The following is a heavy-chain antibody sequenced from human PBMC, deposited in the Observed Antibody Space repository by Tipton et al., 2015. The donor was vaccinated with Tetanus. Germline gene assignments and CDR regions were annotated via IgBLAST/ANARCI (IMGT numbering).Heavy chain of an antibody. CDR2: ISYDGSNK. CDR1: GFTFSSYG. Sequence: RSLRLSCAASGFTFSSYGMHWVRQAPGKGLEWVAVISYDGSNKYYADSVKGRFTISRDNSKNTLYLQMNSLRAEDTAVYYCAKSEVWLGYWGQGTLVTVSS. V-gene: IGHV3-30*18. J-gene: IGHJ4*02. CDR3: AKSEVWLGY. D-gene: IGHD3-16*01.